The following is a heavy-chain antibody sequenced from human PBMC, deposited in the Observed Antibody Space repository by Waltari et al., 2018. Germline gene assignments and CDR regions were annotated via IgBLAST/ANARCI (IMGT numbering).Heavy chain of an antibody. CDR2: IDCSDSYT. Sequence: GAEVGKPGESLRIACQASGYSFTTPWITWVRQVPGKGLEWMGRIDCSDSYTNYSPSFQGHVALSVDESISTAYLQWSSLKASDTAIYYCARTIVQGQYYMGVWGKGTMVTVSS. J-gene: IGHJ6*03. D-gene: IGHD3-22*01. V-gene: IGHV5-10-1*01. CDR1: GYSFTTPW. CDR3: ARTIVQGQYYMGV.